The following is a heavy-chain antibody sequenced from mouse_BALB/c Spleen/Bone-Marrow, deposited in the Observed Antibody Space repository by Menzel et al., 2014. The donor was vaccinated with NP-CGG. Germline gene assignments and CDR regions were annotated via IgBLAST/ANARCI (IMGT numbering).Heavy chain of an antibody. J-gene: IGHJ1*01. Sequence: EVMLVESGGGLVKPGGSLKLSCAASGFTFSSYALSWVRQTPEKRLEWVATITIGGSYTFYPDSVGGRFTISRDNAKNTLYLQMSSLRSEDTAMYYCARRGENSLLRPRYFDVWGAGTTVTVSS. CDR2: ITIGGSYT. D-gene: IGHD1-2*01. V-gene: IGHV5-9-1*01. CDR3: ARRGENSLLRPRYFDV. CDR1: GFTFSSYA.